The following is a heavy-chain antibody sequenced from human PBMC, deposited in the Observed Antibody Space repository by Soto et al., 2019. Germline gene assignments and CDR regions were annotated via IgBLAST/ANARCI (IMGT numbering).Heavy chain of an antibody. V-gene: IGHV1-69*01. CDR3: ARDRYTYYYGSGSLYYFDY. J-gene: IGHJ4*02. D-gene: IGHD3-10*01. CDR1: GGTFSSYA. Sequence: QVQLVQSGAEVKKPGSSVKVSCKASGGTFSSYAISWVRQAPGQGLEWMGGIIPIFGTANYAQKFQGRVTITADESTSTAYMELSSLRSEDTAVYYCARDRYTYYYGSGSLYYFDYWGQGTLVTVSS. CDR2: IIPIFGTA.